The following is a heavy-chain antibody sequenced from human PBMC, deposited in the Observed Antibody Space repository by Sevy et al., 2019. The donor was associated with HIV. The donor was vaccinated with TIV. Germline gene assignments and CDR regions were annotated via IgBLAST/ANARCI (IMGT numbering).Heavy chain of an antibody. CDR2: IKRDGSEK. CDR1: GFTFSNYW. CDR3: ARDCTSASCIWGLDV. J-gene: IGHJ6*02. V-gene: IGHV3-7*03. Sequence: GGSLILSCAASGFTFSNYWMTWVRQAPGKGLEWVANIKRDGSEKYYVASVKDRFTISRDNAKNSLYMQMNSLRAEDTAVYSCARDCTSASCIWGLDVWGQGTTVTVSS. D-gene: IGHD2-2*01.